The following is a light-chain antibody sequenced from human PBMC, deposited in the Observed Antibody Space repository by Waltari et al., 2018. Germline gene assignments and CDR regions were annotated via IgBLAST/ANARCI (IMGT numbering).Light chain of an antibody. V-gene: IGLV2-14*01. CDR2: EVS. CDR3: SSYTTSTTVV. Sequence: QSALTQPASVSGSPGQSITISCTGTSSDVGGYNYVSWYQHHPGKAPKLMIYEVSNRPSGVSSRFSGSKSANTASLTISGLQAEDEADYYCSSYTTSTTVVFGGGTKLTVL. CDR1: SSDVGGYNY. J-gene: IGLJ2*01.